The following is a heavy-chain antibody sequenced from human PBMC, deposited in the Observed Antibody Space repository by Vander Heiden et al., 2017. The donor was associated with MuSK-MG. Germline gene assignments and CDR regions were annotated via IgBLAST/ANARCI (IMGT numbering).Heavy chain of an antibody. D-gene: IGHD3-10*01. J-gene: IGHJ5*02. Sequence: QVQLVQSGAEVKKPGSSVKVSCKASGGTFSSYAISWVRQAPGQGLEWMGGIIPIFGTENYAQKFKGRVTITADESTSTDDMERRSMRSEETAVYYCARGGYTMVLGGSIANKWFDTWGQGTMVTVSS. V-gene: IGHV1-69*01. CDR1: GGTFSSYA. CDR2: IIPIFGTE. CDR3: ARGGYTMVLGGSIANKWFDT.